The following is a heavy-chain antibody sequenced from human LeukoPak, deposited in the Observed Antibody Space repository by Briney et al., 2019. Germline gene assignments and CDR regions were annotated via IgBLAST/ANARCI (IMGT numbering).Heavy chain of an antibody. D-gene: IGHD4-17*01. Sequence: GASVKVSCKASGYTFTSYGISWVRQAPGQGLESMGWISAYNGNTNYAQKLQGRVTMTTDTSTSTAYMELRSLRSDDTAVYYCARTPKASYYGDISGLPCLDYWGQGTLVTVSS. CDR1: GYTFTSYG. J-gene: IGHJ4*02. CDR3: ARTPKASYYGDISGLPCLDY. CDR2: ISAYNGNT. V-gene: IGHV1-18*01.